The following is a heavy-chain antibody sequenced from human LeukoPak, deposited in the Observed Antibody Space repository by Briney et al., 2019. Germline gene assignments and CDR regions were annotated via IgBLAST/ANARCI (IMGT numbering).Heavy chain of an antibody. J-gene: IGHJ4*02. Sequence: ASVKVSCKASGYTFTSYAMNWVRHAPGQGLEWVGSINTNTGNTTYTQGFTGRTVLSTDTSVSTAYLQISSLQAEDSAVYYCAKNGLGAVVKTDWGQGTLVTVSS. V-gene: IGHV7-4-1*02. CDR3: AKNGLGAVVKTD. CDR2: INTNTGNT. D-gene: IGHD3-22*01. CDR1: GYTFTSYA.